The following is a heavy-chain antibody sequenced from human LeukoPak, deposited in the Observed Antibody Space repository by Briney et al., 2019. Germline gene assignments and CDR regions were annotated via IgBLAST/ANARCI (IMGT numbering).Heavy chain of an antibody. CDR1: GFTFSSYA. Sequence: GGSLRLSCAASGFTFSSYAMSWVRQAPGKGLEWVSAISGSGGSTYYADSVKGRFTISRDNSKNTLYLQMNSLRAEDTAVYYCATAAGTRTLYYYYGMDVWGQGTTVTVSS. CDR3: ATAAGTRTLYYYYGMDV. CDR2: ISGSGGST. J-gene: IGHJ6*02. V-gene: IGHV3-23*01. D-gene: IGHD6-13*01.